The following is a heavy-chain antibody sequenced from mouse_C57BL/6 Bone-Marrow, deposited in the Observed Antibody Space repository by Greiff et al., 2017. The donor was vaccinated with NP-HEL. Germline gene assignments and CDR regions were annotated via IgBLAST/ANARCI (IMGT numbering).Heavy chain of an antibody. CDR1: GFTFTDYY. J-gene: IGHJ2*01. CDR3: ARLGLRLDY. D-gene: IGHD2-4*01. V-gene: IGHV7-3*01. CDR2: IRNKANGYTT. Sequence: EVMLVESGGGLVQPGGSLSLSCAASGFTFTDYYMSWVRQPPGKALEWLGFIRNKANGYTTEYSASVKGRFTISRDNSQSILYLQMNALRAEDSATYSCARLGLRLDYWGQGTTLTVSS.